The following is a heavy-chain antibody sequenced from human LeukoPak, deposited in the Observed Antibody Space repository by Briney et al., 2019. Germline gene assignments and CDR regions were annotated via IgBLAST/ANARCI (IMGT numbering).Heavy chain of an antibody. J-gene: IGHJ5*02. CDR3: ARVEVVPAAACWFDP. CDR1: GGSISSHY. D-gene: IGHD2-2*01. Sequence: SETLSLTCTVSGGSISSHYWSWIRQPPGKGLEWIGYIYYSGSTNYNPSLKSRVTISVDTSKNQFSLKLSSVTAADTAVYYCARVEVVPAAACWFDPWGQGTLVTVSS. V-gene: IGHV4-59*11. CDR2: IYYSGST.